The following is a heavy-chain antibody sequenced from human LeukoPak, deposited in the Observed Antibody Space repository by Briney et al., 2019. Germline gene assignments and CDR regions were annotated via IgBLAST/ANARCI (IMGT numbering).Heavy chain of an antibody. D-gene: IGHD4-17*01. V-gene: IGHV3-33*01. CDR2: IWYDGSNK. J-gene: IGHJ4*02. CDR1: GFTFSSYG. Sequence: GRSLRLSCAASGFTFSSYGMPWVRQAPGKGLEWVAVIWYDGSNKYYADSVKGRFTISRDNSKNTLYLQMNSLRVEDTAVYYCARDRTVTFFDYWGQGTLVTVFS. CDR3: ARDRTVTFFDY.